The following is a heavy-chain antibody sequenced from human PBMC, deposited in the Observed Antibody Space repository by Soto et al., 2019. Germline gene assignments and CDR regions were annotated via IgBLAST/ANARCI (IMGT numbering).Heavy chain of an antibody. CDR3: AREAWLSWFDP. Sequence: SETLSLTCAVYGGSFSGYYWSWIRQPPGKGLEWVGEINHSGSTNYNPSLKSRVTISVDTSKNQFSLKLSSVTAADAAVYYCAREAWLSWFDPWGQGTLVTVSS. V-gene: IGHV4-34*01. J-gene: IGHJ5*02. CDR1: GGSFSGYY. CDR2: INHSGST. D-gene: IGHD3-10*01.